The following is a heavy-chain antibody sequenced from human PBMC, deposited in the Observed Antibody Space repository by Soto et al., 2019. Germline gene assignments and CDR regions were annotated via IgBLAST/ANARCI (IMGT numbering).Heavy chain of an antibody. D-gene: IGHD3-22*01. Sequence: SETLSLTCAVYGGSFSGYYWSWIRQPPGKGLEWIGEINHSGSTNYNPSLKSRVTISVDTSKNQFSLKLNSVTAADTAVYFCARATYYSDTGGSPPLDYWGQGTLVTVSS. CDR1: GGSFSGYY. CDR2: INHSGST. V-gene: IGHV4-34*01. CDR3: ARATYYSDTGGSPPLDY. J-gene: IGHJ4*02.